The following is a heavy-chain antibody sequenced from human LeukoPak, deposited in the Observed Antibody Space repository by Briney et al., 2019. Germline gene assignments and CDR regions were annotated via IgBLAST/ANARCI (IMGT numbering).Heavy chain of an antibody. D-gene: IGHD4-23*01. V-gene: IGHV3-7*01. J-gene: IGHJ4*02. Sequence: GGSLRLSCAGPGFPFSNYWMAWVRQAPGKGLEWVANMKEDGGEIIYVDSVKGRFTISRDNAKNSLDLQMNSLRVDDTAVYYCVRDRGYSTFDYWGQGTLVIVSS. CDR3: VRDRGYSTFDY. CDR1: GFPFSNYW. CDR2: MKEDGGEI.